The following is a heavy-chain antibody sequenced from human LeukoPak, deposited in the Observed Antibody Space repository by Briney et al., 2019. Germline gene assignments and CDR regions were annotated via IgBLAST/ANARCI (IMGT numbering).Heavy chain of an antibody. Sequence: EASVKVSCKASGYTFTSYGISWVRQAPGQGLEWMGRMNPNSGDTDYAQKFQGRVTMTRDTSISTAYMDLSRLRSDDTAMYYCARGLDANYYAYWGQGTLVTVSS. D-gene: IGHD1-1*01. CDR2: MNPNSGDT. CDR3: ARGLDANYYAY. CDR1: GYTFTSYG. V-gene: IGHV1-2*06. J-gene: IGHJ4*02.